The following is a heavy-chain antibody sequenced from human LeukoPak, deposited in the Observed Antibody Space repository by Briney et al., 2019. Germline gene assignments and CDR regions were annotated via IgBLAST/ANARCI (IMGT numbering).Heavy chain of an antibody. J-gene: IGHJ6*04. D-gene: IGHD3-16*01. Sequence: SETLSLTCAVYGGSFSGYYWSWIRQPPGKGLEWIGEINHSGSTNYNPSLKSRVTISVDTSKNQFSLKLSSVTAADTAVYYCARVAMITFGGYYYYGMDVWGKGTTVTVSS. V-gene: IGHV4-34*01. CDR1: GGSFSGYY. CDR3: ARVAMITFGGYYYYGMDV. CDR2: INHSGST.